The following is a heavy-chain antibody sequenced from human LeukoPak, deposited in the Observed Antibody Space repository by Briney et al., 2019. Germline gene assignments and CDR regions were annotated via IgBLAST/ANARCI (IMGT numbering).Heavy chain of an antibody. CDR3: ARGSESGSFDY. CDR2: IWYDGSNK. J-gene: IGHJ4*02. Sequence: PGGSLRLSCSASAFTFSSYGIHWVRQAPGKGLEWVALIWYDGSNKYYADSVKGRFTISRDNSKNTLFLQMNSLRAEDTAVYYCARGSESGSFDYWSQGTLVTVSS. V-gene: IGHV3-33*01. D-gene: IGHD1-26*01. CDR1: AFTFSSYG.